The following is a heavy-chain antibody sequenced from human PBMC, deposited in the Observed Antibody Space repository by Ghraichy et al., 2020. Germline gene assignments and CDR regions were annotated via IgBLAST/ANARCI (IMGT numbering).Heavy chain of an antibody. J-gene: IGHJ4*02. CDR2: ISSSGVPT. V-gene: IGHV3-64D*09. CDR1: GFTFTAYA. D-gene: IGHD6-13*01. Sequence: GESLNISCSVSGFTFTAYAMHWVRQAPGKGLEYVSSISSSGVPTYYTDSVKGRFTISRDNSKNMLYLQMSSLRVDDTALYYCVKDRWVDYWGQGTLVTVSS. CDR3: VKDRWVDY.